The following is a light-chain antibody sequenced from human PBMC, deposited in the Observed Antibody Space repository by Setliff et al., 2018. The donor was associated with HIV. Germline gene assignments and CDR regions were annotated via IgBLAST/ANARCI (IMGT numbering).Light chain of an antibody. V-gene: IGLV1-44*01. CDR2: RNN. CDR3: AAWDDSLNGYV. CDR1: SSNIGSNT. J-gene: IGLJ1*01. Sequence: SVLTQPPSASGTPGQRVTISCSGSSSNIGSNTVSWYQQLPGTAPKLLIYRNNQRPSGVPDRFSGSKSGTSASLAISGLQSEDEADYYCAAWDDSLNGYVFGTGTKVTVL.